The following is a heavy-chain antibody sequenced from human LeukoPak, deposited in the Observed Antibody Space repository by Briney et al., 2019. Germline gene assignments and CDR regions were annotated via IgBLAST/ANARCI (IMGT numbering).Heavy chain of an antibody. CDR2: IYSGVST. V-gene: IGHV3-53*01. J-gene: IGHJ4*02. CDR1: GFTVSSNY. D-gene: IGHD5-18*01. CDR3: ARVLVRRGYSYGPFDY. Sequence: GGSLRLSCAASGFTVSSNYMSWVRQAPGKGLEWVSVIYSGVSTYYADSVKGRFTISRDNSKNTLYLQMKSVRAEDTAVYYCARVLVRRGYSYGPFDYWGQGTLVTVSS.